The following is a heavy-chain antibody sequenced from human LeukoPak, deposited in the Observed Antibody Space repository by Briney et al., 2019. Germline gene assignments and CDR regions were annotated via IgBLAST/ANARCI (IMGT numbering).Heavy chain of an antibody. CDR1: GSSISSGGYS. Sequence: SQTLSLTCAVSGSSISSGGYSWSWIRQPPGKGLEWIGYIYHSGSTYYNPSLKSRVTISVDRSKNQFSLKLSSVTAADTAVYYCARESYGDSHWGQGTLVTVSS. D-gene: IGHD4-17*01. CDR3: ARESYGDSH. CDR2: IYHSGST. V-gene: IGHV4-30-2*01. J-gene: IGHJ4*02.